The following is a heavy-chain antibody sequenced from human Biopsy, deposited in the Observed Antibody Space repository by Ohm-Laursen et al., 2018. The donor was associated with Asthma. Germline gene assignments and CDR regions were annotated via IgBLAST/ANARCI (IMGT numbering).Heavy chain of an antibody. D-gene: IGHD6-19*01. CDR3: ARCQVGYSSGWSLLLKKIYYSGMDV. CDR1: GGTFSNFA. CDR2: IMTVFGTT. Sequence: SVKVSCKAPGGTFSNFAIRWVRQAPGQGLEWLGGIMTVFGTTNYAQKFQGRVTITADESTSTAYMEVTSLRSEDTAIYYCARCQVGYSSGWSLLLKKIYYSGMDVWGQGNAVTVSS. J-gene: IGHJ6*02. V-gene: IGHV1-69*13.